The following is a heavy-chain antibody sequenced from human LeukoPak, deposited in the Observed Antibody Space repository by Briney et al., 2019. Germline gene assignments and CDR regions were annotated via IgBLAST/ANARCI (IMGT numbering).Heavy chain of an antibody. J-gene: IGHJ4*02. V-gene: IGHV3-21*01. D-gene: IGHD3-10*01. CDR3: ARVDKESWFGELLPYYFDY. CDR2: ISSSSSYI. Sequence: GGSLRLSCAASGFTFSSYSMNWVRQAPGKGLEWVSSISSSSSYIYYADSVKGRFTISRDNAKNSLYLQMNSLRAEDTAVYYCARVDKESWFGELLPYYFDYWGQGTLVTVSS. CDR1: GFTFSSYS.